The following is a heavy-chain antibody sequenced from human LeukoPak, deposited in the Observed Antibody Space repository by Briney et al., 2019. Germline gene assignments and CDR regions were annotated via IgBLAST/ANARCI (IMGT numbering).Heavy chain of an antibody. Sequence: PSETLSLTCTVSGGSISSSSYYWGWIRQPPGKGLEWIGSIYYSGSTYYNPSLKSRVTISVDTSKNQFSLKLSSVTAADTAVYYCARQRWGYSYGPFDYWGQGTLVTVSS. J-gene: IGHJ4*02. CDR2: IYYSGST. CDR3: ARQRWGYSYGPFDY. CDR1: GGSISSSSYY. V-gene: IGHV4-39*01. D-gene: IGHD5-18*01.